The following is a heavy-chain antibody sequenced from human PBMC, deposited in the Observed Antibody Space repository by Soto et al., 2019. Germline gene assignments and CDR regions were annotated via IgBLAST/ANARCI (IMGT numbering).Heavy chain of an antibody. V-gene: IGHV1-69*13. D-gene: IGHD6-19*01. CDR1: GGTFSSYA. CDR2: IIPIFGTA. CDR3: AREPSGNSYYYYYGMDV. Sequence: SVKVSCKASGGTFSSYAISWVRQAPGQGLEWMGGIIPIFGTADYAQKFQGRVTITADESTSTAYMELSSLRSEDTAVYYCAREPSGNSYYYYYGMDVWGQGTTVTVSS. J-gene: IGHJ6*02.